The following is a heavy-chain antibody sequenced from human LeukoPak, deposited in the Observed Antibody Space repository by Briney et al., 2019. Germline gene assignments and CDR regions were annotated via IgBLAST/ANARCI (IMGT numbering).Heavy chain of an antibody. CDR2: ISAYNGNT. CDR3: ARVDYGDYVGSY. Sequence: ASVKVSCKASGYTFTSYGISWVRQAPGQGLERMGWISAYNGNTNYAQKLQGRVTMTTDTSTSTAYMELRSLRSDDTAVYYCARVDYGDYVGSYWGQGTLVTVSS. D-gene: IGHD4-17*01. J-gene: IGHJ4*02. CDR1: GYTFTSYG. V-gene: IGHV1-18*01.